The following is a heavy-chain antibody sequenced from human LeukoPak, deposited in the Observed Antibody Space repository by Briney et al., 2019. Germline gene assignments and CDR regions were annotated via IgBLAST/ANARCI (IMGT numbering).Heavy chain of an antibody. CDR3: ARRVVVSVGPNWFDA. D-gene: IGHD2-21*01. V-gene: IGHV4-34*01. CDR2: INHSGST. J-gene: IGHJ5*01. Sequence: SETLSLTCAVYGVSFSGYYWSWIRQPPGKGLEWIWEINHSGSTNYNPSLKSRVTMSVDTSKNQFSLKLNSVTGVETAVYYGARRVVVSVGPNWFDAGGQGTLATVSS. CDR1: GVSFSGYY.